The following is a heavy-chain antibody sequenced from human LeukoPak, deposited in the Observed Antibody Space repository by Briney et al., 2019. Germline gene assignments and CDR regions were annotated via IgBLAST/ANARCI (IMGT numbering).Heavy chain of an antibody. Sequence: GASVKVSCKASGGTFISYAISWVRQAPGQGLEWMGGIIPIFGTANYAQKFQGRVTITADESTSTAYMELSSLRSEDTAVYYCAREGVDDSPYYYYGMDVWGQGTTATVSS. V-gene: IGHV1-69*13. CDR1: GGTFISYA. CDR2: IIPIFGTA. D-gene: IGHD3-3*01. CDR3: AREGVDDSPYYYYGMDV. J-gene: IGHJ6*02.